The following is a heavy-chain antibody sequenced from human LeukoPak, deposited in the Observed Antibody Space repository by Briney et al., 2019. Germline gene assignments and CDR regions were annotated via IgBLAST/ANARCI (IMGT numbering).Heavy chain of an antibody. J-gene: IGHJ4*02. CDR3: ARGGGDYVVAEFHGY. V-gene: IGHV1-2*02. CDR1: GGTFSSYA. D-gene: IGHD2-21*02. CDR2: INPNSGGT. Sequence: GASVKVSCKASGGTFSSYAISWVRQAPGQGLEWMGWINPNSGGTNYAQKFQGRVTMTRDTSISTAYMELTRLTSDDTAVYYCARGGGDYVVAEFHGYWGQGTPVTVSS.